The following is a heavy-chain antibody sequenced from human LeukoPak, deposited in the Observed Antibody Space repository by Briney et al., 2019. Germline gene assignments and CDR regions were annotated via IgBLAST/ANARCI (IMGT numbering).Heavy chain of an antibody. CDR3: AREGITIFGVVSVKGMDV. Sequence: GASVKVSCKASGYTFTNFYMHWVRQAPGQGLEWMGWINPKSGGTSYAQKFQGRVTMTRDTSISTAYMELSRLRSDDTAVYYCAREGITIFGVVSVKGMDVWGQGTTVIVSS. V-gene: IGHV1-2*02. CDR2: INPKSGGT. J-gene: IGHJ6*02. D-gene: IGHD3-3*01. CDR1: GYTFTNFY.